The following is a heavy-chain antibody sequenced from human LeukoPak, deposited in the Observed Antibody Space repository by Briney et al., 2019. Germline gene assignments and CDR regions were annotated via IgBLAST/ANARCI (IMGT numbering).Heavy chain of an antibody. J-gene: IGHJ4*02. D-gene: IGHD3-10*01. CDR1: GYTFPDYW. CDR2: IYPGDSDT. V-gene: IGHV5-51*01. CDR3: ARQAVGSSSGFYFDF. Sequence: GESLKISCKGSGYTFPDYWIGWLRQMPGKGLEWMGIIYPGDSDTAYSPSFQGQATISADKSIATAYLQWSSLKASDTAMYFCARQAVGSSSGFYFDFWGQGTLVTVSS.